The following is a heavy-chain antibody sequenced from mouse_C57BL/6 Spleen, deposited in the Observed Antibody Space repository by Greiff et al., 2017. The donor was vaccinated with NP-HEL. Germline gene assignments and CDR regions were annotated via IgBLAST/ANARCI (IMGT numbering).Heavy chain of an antibody. D-gene: IGHD2-4*01. Sequence: QVQLQQSGAELARPGASVKLSCKASGYTFTSYGISWVKQRTGQGLEWIGEIYPRSGNTYYIEKFKGKATLTADKSSSTAYMELRSLTSEDSAVYFCASYDYDKGCADWGQGTLVTVAA. V-gene: IGHV1-81*01. J-gene: IGHJ3*01. CDR2: IYPRSGNT. CDR1: GYTFTSYG. CDR3: ASYDYDKGCAD.